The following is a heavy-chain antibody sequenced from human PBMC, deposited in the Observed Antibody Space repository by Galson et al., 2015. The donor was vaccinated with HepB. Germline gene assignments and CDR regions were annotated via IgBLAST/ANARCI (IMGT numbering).Heavy chain of an antibody. CDR1: GFTFSSYW. CDR2: IKQDGSEK. D-gene: IGHD3-9*01. CDR3: AGRLLRLVADAFDI. J-gene: IGHJ3*02. Sequence: SLRLSCAASGFTFSSYWMSWVRQAPGKGLEWVANIKQDGSEKYYVDSVKGRFTISRDNAKNSLYLQMNSLRAEDTAVYYCAGRLLRLVADAFDIWGQGTMFTVSS. V-gene: IGHV3-7*01.